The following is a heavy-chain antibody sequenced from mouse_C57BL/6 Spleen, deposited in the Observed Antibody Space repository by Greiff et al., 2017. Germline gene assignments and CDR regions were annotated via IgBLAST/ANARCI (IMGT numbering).Heavy chain of an antibody. Sequence: QVQLQQPGAELVRPGSSVKLSCKASGYTFTSYWMHWVKQRPIQGLEWIGNIDPSDSETHYNQKFKDKATLTVDKSSSTAYMQLSSLTSEDSAVXYCARSRSNYVNYAMDYWGQGTSVTVSS. CDR3: ARSRSNYVNYAMDY. CDR1: GYTFTSYW. D-gene: IGHD2-5*01. V-gene: IGHV1-52*01. J-gene: IGHJ4*01. CDR2: IDPSDSET.